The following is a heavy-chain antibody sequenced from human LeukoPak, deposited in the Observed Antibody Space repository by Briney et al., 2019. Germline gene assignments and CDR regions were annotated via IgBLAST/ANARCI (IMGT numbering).Heavy chain of an antibody. CDR3: ATRPGGSCRGPNCPFAY. J-gene: IGHJ4*02. CDR2: MSGSGDST. CDR1: GCTFSSYS. D-gene: IGHD4/OR15-4a*01. Sequence: GGSLGLSCAASGCTFSSYSMNWVRQAPGKGLELVSTMSGSGDSTYYADSVKGRFTVSRDNSKNTLFLQMNRLRAEDTAIYYCATRPGGSCRGPNCPFAYWGQGALVTVPS. V-gene: IGHV3-23*01.